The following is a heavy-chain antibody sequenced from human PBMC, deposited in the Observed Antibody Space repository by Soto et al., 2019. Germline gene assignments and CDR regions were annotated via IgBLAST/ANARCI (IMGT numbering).Heavy chain of an antibody. V-gene: IGHV1-69*13. CDR1: GGTFSSYA. J-gene: IGHJ6*02. D-gene: IGHD1-7*01. CDR2: IIPIFGTA. Sequence: RASVKVSCKASGGTFSSYAISWVRQAPGQGLEWMGGIIPIFGTANYAQKFQGRVTITADESTSTAYMELSSLRSEDTAVYYCAGPGGTLVGMDVWGQGTTVTVSS. CDR3: AGPGGTLVGMDV.